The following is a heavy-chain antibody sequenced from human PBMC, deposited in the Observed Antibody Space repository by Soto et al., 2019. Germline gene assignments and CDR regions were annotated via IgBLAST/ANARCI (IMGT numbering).Heavy chain of an antibody. Sequence: RASVKVSCKTSGFTFTIFGISCVLQAPGQGLEWMGCISAYNGNTHYAQKFQGRVTMTTDTSTTTAYMELRSLRSDDTAVYYCAREGFRHFDWSDWGQGTLVTVSS. J-gene: IGHJ4*02. V-gene: IGHV1-18*01. CDR3: AREGFRHFDWSD. CDR2: ISAYNGNT. CDR1: GFTFTIFG. D-gene: IGHD3-9*01.